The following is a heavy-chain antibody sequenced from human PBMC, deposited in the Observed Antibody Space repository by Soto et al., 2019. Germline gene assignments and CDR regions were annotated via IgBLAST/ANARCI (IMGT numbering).Heavy chain of an antibody. V-gene: IGHV1-18*01. CDR2: INTSNDNK. Sequence: ASVKVSCKASGYTFTNYGISWVRQAPGEGLEWVGWINTSNDNKLYAQKLQGRLSLTTDTSTSTAYMDLTTLRSDDTAVYFCARDPGAASFDFWAQGTLVTVSS. CDR1: GYTFTNYG. J-gene: IGHJ4*02. CDR3: ARDPGAASFDF. D-gene: IGHD2-15*01.